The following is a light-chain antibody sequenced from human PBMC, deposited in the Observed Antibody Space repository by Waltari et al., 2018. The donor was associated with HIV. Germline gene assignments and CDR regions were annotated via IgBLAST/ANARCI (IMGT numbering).Light chain of an antibody. CDR3: QSYDSSLSGV. CDR2: ANS. J-gene: IGLJ1*01. V-gene: IGLV1-40*01. Sequence: QSVLTQPPSVSGAPGQRVTISCTGSSSNIGAGYDVHWYQQLPGTAPKLLIYANSKRPSGVPDRFSGSKSGTSASLAITGLQAEDEANYYCQSYDSSLSGVFGTGTKVTVL. CDR1: SSNIGAGYD.